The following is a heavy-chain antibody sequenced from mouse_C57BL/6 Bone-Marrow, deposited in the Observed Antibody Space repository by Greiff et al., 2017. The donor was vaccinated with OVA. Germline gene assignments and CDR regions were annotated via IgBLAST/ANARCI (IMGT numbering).Heavy chain of an antibody. J-gene: IGHJ2*01. CDR1: GFSLSTFGMG. CDR2: IWWDDDK. Sequence: QVTLKVSGPGILQPSQTLSLTCSFSGFSLSTFGMGVGWIRQPSGKGLEWLARIWWDDDKYYNPALKSRLTISKDTSNNQVFLKIANVDTADTATYFCARDGVYYYGSSLFDYWGQGTTLTVSA. D-gene: IGHD1-1*01. V-gene: IGHV8-8*01. CDR3: ARDGVYYYGSSLFDY.